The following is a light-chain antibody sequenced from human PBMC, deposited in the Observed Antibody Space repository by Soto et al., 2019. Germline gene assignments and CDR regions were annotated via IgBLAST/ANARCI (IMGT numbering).Light chain of an antibody. CDR2: DAS. CDR1: QSISSW. Sequence: DIQMTQSPSTLSAYVGDRVTITCRASQSISSWLAWYQQKPGKAPKLLIYDASSLGSGVPSRFSGSGSGTEFTLTISSLQTDDFATYYCYKYNGYSVTCGRGTKVEIK. CDR3: YKYNGYSVT. J-gene: IGKJ1*01. V-gene: IGKV1-5*01.